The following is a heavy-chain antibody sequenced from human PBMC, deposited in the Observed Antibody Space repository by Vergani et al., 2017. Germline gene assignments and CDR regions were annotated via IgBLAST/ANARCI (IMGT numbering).Heavy chain of an antibody. D-gene: IGHD5-12*01. CDR3: ARNLVDIVATEDY. J-gene: IGHJ4*02. V-gene: IGHV1-2*02. CDR1: GYTFTSYG. Sequence: QVQLVQSGAEVKKPGASVKVSCKASGYTFTSYGISWVRQAPGQGLEWMGWINPNSGGTNYAQKFQGRVTMTRDTSISTAYMELSRLRSDDTAVYYCARNLVDIVATEDYWGQGTLVTVSS. CDR2: INPNSGGT.